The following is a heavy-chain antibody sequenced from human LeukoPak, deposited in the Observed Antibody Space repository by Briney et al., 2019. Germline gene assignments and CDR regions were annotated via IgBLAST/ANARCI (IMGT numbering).Heavy chain of an antibody. CDR3: ARAGHNADDAMLHLRD. Sequence: SVKVSCKASGGTFNIYAITWVRQAPGQGLEWMGGIIPLFGTAKYAQKVQGRVSITADKSTSTAYMELSSLRSEDTAVYYCARAGHNADDAMLHLRDWGQGTLVTVFS. CDR2: IIPLFGTA. CDR1: GGTFNIYA. D-gene: IGHD2-15*01. V-gene: IGHV1-69*06. J-gene: IGHJ4*02.